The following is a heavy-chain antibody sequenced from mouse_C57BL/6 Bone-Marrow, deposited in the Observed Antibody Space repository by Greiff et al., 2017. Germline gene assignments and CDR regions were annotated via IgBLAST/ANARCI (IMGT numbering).Heavy chain of an antibody. J-gene: IGHJ4*01. Sequence: VQLQQSGPELVKPGASVKISCKASGYAFSSSWMNWVKQRPGKGLEWIGRIYPGDGDTNYNGKFKGKATLTADKSSSTAYMQLSSLSSEDSAVYFCAMSPGSSPYYYAMDYWSQGTSVTVSS. CDR3: AMSPGSSPYYYAMDY. D-gene: IGHD1-1*01. V-gene: IGHV1-82*01. CDR1: GYAFSSSW. CDR2: IYPGDGDT.